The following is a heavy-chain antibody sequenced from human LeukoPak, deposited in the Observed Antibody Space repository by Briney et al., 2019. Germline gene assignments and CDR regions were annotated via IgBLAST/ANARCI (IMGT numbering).Heavy chain of an antibody. D-gene: IGHD1-7*01. CDR1: GYTFTGYY. Sequence: ASMKVSCKASGYTFTGYYMHWVRQAPGQGLEWMGWINPNSGGTNYAQKFQGRVTMTRDTSISTAYMELSRLRCDDTAVYYCARTGITGTTFLDYWGQGTLVTVSS. V-gene: IGHV1-2*02. J-gene: IGHJ4*02. CDR2: INPNSGGT. CDR3: ARTGITGTTFLDY.